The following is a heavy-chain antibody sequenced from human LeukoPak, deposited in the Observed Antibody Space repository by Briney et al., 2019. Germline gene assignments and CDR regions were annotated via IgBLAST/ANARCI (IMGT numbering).Heavy chain of an antibody. CDR3: AKRHNGSHYLFDY. Sequence: GGSLRLSCAASGFTFNNHGMHWVRQAPGKGLEWVAVISYDGSNKYYADSLKDRFTISRDNSKNTLYLQMNSLRAEDTAVYYCAKRHNGSHYLFDYWGQGTLVTVSS. D-gene: IGHD1-26*01. J-gene: IGHJ4*02. V-gene: IGHV3-30*18. CDR1: GFTFNNHG. CDR2: ISYDGSNK.